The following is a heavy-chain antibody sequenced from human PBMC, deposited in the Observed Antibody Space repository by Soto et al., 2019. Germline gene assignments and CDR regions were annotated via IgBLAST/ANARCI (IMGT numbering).Heavy chain of an antibody. Sequence: QVQLQESGPGLVKPSETLSLTCAVSGGSISSYYWSWIRQPPGKGLEWIGYIYYSGSTNYNPSPQSRVTISVDTSKNQSSLKVSSVTAADTAVYYCARQMTTLTPFDYWGQGTLVTVSS. CDR3: ARQMTTLTPFDY. J-gene: IGHJ4*02. CDR2: IYYSGST. D-gene: IGHD4-17*01. CDR1: GGSISSYY. V-gene: IGHV4-59*01.